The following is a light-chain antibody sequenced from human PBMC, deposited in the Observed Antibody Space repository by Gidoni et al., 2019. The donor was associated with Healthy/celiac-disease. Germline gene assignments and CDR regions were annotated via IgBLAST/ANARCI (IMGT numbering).Light chain of an antibody. CDR3: SSYTSSSTQV. CDR1: SSDVGGYNF. J-gene: IGLJ1*01. CDR2: EVS. Sequence: QSALTQPASVSGSLVQSITISCTGTSSDVGGYNFVSWYQHHPGKAPKFMIYEVSIRTSGVSNRFSGSKSGNTASLTSSGLQAEDEADYYCSSYTSSSTQVFGSGTKVTVL. V-gene: IGLV2-14*01.